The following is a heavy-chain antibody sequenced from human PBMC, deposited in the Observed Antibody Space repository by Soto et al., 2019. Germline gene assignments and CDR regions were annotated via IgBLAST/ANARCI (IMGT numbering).Heavy chain of an antibody. D-gene: IGHD6-6*01. Sequence: SETLSLTCTVSGGSISSSGYYWGWIRQPPGKGLEWIGTIYYSGSTYYNPSLKSRVTISVDTSKNQFTLKLSSVTAADTAVYYCTTGITARPPGWGQGTLVTVSS. CDR3: TTGITARPPG. CDR2: IYYSGST. V-gene: IGHV4-39*03. CDR1: GGSISSSGYY. J-gene: IGHJ4*02.